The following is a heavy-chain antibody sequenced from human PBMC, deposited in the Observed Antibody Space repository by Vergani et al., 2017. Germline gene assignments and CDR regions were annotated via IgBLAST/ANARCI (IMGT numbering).Heavy chain of an antibody. CDR3: AHSSFYYDFWSGATQGWFDP. D-gene: IGHD3-3*01. CDR2: IFSNDEK. V-gene: IGHV2-26*01. Sequence: QVTLKESGPVLVKPTETLTLTCTVSGFSLSNARMGVSWIRQPPGKALEWLAHIFSNDEKSYSTSLKSRLTISKDTSKSQLVLTMTNMDPVDTATYYCAHSSFYYDFWSGATQGWFDPWGQGTLVTVSS. J-gene: IGHJ5*02. CDR1: GFSLSNARMG.